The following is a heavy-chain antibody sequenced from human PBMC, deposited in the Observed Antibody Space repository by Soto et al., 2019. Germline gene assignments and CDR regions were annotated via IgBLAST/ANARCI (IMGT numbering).Heavy chain of an antibody. J-gene: IGHJ4*02. V-gene: IGHV3-15*07. D-gene: IGHD1-26*01. CDR3: STGPRPNSGAVGGNPPNLKF. CDR1: SVVFSHGW. CDR2: IKSRPDGGTT. Sequence: GGSLRLSCVDSSVVFSHGWMYWVRQAPGKGLEWVGRIKSRPDGGTTDYAAPVKGRFTISRDDSKNTLFLQMDSLKIEDTGAYYCSTGPRPNSGAVGGNPPNLKFWGQGTQVTVSS.